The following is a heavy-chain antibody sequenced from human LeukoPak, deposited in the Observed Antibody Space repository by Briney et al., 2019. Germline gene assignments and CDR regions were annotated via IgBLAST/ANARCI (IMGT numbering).Heavy chain of an antibody. V-gene: IGHV1-46*01. Sequence: VASGKVSCKASGYTFTDCYIHWVRQAPGQGLEWMGIINPSGGSTNYAQKFQGRVTMTRDTSTTTVYMELSSLRSEDTAVYHCAREPSYHASGSYNYMDVWGKGTTVTVSS. CDR2: INPSGGST. CDR1: GYTFTDCY. J-gene: IGHJ6*03. CDR3: AREPSYHASGSYNYMDV. D-gene: IGHD3-10*01.